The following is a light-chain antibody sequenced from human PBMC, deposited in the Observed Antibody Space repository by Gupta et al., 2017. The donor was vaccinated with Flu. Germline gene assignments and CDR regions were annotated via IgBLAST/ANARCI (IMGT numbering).Light chain of an antibody. CDR2: AAS. V-gene: IGKV1-39*01. J-gene: IGKJ4*01. CDR1: QSISSY. CDR3: QQSDSTPELT. Sequence: DIQMTQSPSSLSASVGDRVTITCRASQSISSYLNWYQQKPGKAPKLLIYAASSWQSGVPSRFSGSGYGTDLTLTISSRQPEEFATYYCQQSDSTPELTFGGGTKVEIK.